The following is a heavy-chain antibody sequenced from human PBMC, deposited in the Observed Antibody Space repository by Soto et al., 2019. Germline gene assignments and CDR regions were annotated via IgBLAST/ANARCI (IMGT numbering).Heavy chain of an antibody. CDR2: ISTTTSTR. D-gene: IGHD2-21*02. V-gene: IGHV3-48*02. CDR1: GFTFSRHS. J-gene: IGHJ6*02. Sequence: PGGSLRLSGAASGFTFSRHSINWVRQAPWKGLEWISYISTTTSTRNYADSVKGRFTISRDNVKSSLYLQMNSLRDEDTAVYYCASSQLPPRGSDLTYYYPYGMDVLGQGTAVTVSS. CDR3: ASSQLPPRGSDLTYYYPYGMDV.